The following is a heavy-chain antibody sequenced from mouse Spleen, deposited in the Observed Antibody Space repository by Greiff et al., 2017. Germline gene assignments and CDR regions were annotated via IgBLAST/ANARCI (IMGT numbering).Heavy chain of an antibody. V-gene: IGHV1-50*01. D-gene: IGHD2-4*01. Sequence: QVQLQQPGAELVKPGASVKLSCKASGYTFTSYWMQWVKQRPGQGLEWIGEIDPSDSYTNYNQKFKGKATLTVDTSSSTAYMQLSSLTSEDSAVYYCARGGPTMITTGYAMDYWGQGTSVTVSS. CDR3: ARGGPTMITTGYAMDY. CDR1: GYTFTSYW. J-gene: IGHJ4*01. CDR2: IDPSDSYT.